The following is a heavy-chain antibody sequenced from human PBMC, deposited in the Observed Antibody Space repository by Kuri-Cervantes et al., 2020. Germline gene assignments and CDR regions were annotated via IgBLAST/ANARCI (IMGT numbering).Heavy chain of an antibody. CDR2: MNPNSGNT. CDR3: ARAYTYYYYYGSGAYYLDY. J-gene: IGHJ4*02. D-gene: IGHD3-10*01. V-gene: IGHV1-8*02. Sequence: ASVKVSCKASGYTFTSYDINWVRQATGQGLEWMGWMNPNSGNTGYAQKFQGRVTMTRNTSISTAYMELSSLRSEDTAVYYCARAYTYYYYYGSGAYYLDYWGQGTLVTVSS. CDR1: GYTFTSYD.